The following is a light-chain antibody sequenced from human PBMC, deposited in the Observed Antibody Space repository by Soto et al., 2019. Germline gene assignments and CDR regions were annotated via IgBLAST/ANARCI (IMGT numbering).Light chain of an antibody. J-gene: IGKJ2*01. V-gene: IGKV4-1*01. Sequence: DIVMTQSPDSLAVSLGERATVNCTSRQSVLYSSKNKNYLAWYQQKPGQSPKLLIYWASSRESGVPDRFSGSGSGTDFTLTISSLQAEDVAVYYCLQYYRTPYTFGQGTKLEI. CDR1: QSVLYSSKNKNY. CDR3: LQYYRTPYT. CDR2: WAS.